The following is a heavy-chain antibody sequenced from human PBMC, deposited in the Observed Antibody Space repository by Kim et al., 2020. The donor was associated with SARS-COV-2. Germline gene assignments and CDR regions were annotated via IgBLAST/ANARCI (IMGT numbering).Heavy chain of an antibody. CDR2: ISAYNGNT. V-gene: IGHV1-18*01. Sequence: ASVKVSCKASGYTFTSYGISWVRQAPGQGLEWMGWISAYNGNTNYAQKLQGRVTMTTDTSTSTAYMELRSLRSDDTAVYYCARLPAQEVLDSMKYYYDSSGYYFNYYYYGMDVWGQGTTVTVSS. CDR3: ARLPAQEVLDSMKYYYDSSGYYFNYYYYGMDV. J-gene: IGHJ6*02. D-gene: IGHD3-22*01. CDR1: GYTFTSYG.